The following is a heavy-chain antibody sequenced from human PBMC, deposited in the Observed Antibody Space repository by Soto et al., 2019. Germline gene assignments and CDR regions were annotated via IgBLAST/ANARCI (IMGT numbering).Heavy chain of an antibody. CDR3: ARSTLKYYYYYYGMDV. CDR1: GYSFTSYW. J-gene: IGHJ6*02. Sequence: PGESLKISCKGSGYSFTSYWIGWVRQMPGKGLEWMGIIYPGDSDARYSPSFQGQVTISADKSISTAYLQWSSLKASDTAMYYCARSTLKYYYYYYGMDVWGQGTTVTVSS. CDR2: IYPGDSDA. V-gene: IGHV5-51*01.